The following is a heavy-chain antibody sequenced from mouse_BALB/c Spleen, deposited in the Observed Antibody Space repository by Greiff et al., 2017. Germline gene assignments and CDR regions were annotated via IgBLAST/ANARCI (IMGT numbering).Heavy chain of an antibody. CDR2: ISYSGST. D-gene: IGHD4-1*01. V-gene: IGHV3-2*02. J-gene: IGHJ2*01. CDR1: GYSITSDYA. CDR3: ARTGTGTWYFDY. Sequence: EVQLQQSGPGLVKPSQSLSLTCTVTGYSITSDYAWNWIRQFPGNKLEWMGYISYSGSTSYNPSLKSRISITRDTSKNQFFLQLNSVTTEDTATYYCARTGTGTWYFDYWGQGTTLTVSS.